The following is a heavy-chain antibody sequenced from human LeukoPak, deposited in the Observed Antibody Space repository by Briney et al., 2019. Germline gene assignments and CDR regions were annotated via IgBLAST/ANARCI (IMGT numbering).Heavy chain of an antibody. Sequence: GGSLRLSCAASGITFSTSPMSWARQAPGKGLEWVSGISGGGDRTYYADSVKGRFIISRDNSKNTLHLEMNGLRAEDTAVYYCAKDRTSSPGHYWGQGTLVTVSP. J-gene: IGHJ4*02. CDR3: AKDRTSSPGHY. V-gene: IGHV3-23*01. CDR1: GITFSTSP. CDR2: ISGGGDRT. D-gene: IGHD2-2*01.